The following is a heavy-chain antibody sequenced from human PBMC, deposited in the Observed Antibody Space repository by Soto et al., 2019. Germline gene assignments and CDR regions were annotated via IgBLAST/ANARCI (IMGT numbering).Heavy chain of an antibody. V-gene: IGHV1-69*13. D-gene: IGHD6-6*01. CDR3: ATYSSSFCFDY. J-gene: IGHJ4*02. CDR2: IIPIFGTA. CDR1: GGTFSSYA. Sequence: GASVKVSCKASGGTFSSYAISWVRQAPGQGLEWMGGIIPIFGTANYAQKFQGRVTITADESTSTAYMELSSLRSEDTAVDYCATYSSSFCFDYWGQRTLVTVSS.